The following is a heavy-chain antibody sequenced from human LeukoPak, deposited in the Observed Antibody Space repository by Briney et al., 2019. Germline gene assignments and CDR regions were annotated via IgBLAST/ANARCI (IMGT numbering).Heavy chain of an antibody. J-gene: IGHJ5*02. CDR3: ARGRYITMVRGVIINPFDP. CDR1: GGSISSYY. D-gene: IGHD3-10*01. CDR2: IYTSGST. V-gene: IGHV4-4*07. Sequence: SETLSLTCAVSGGSISSYYWSWIRQPAGEGLEWIGRIYTSGSTNYNPSLKSRVTISVDTSKNQFSLKLSSVTAADTAVYYCARGRYITMVRGVIINPFDPWGQGTLVTVSS.